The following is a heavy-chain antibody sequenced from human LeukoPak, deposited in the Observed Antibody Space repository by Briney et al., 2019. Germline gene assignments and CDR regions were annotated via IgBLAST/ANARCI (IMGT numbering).Heavy chain of an antibody. CDR2: IWYDGSNK. J-gene: IGHJ4*02. CDR3: ARDSGHCSGGTCYSGYFDY. V-gene: IGHV3-33*01. D-gene: IGHD2-15*01. Sequence: PGGSLRLSCAASGLTFSNYGMHWVRQAPGKGLEWVAVIWYDGSNKYYVDSVKGRFTISRDSSKNTLYLQMNSLGAEDTAVYYCARDSGHCSGGTCYSGYFDYWGQGTQVTVSS. CDR1: GLTFSNYG.